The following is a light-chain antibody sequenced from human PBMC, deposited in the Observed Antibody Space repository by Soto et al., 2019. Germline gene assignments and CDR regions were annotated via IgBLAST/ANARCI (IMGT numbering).Light chain of an antibody. Sequence: QSALTQPRSVSGAPGQSVTISCTGTSSDVGGYNYVSWYQQHPGKAPKVMIYDVSKRPSGVPDCFSGSKSGNTASLTISGLQAEDEADYYCCSYAGTYTFDFGTGTKLTVL. V-gene: IGLV2-11*01. CDR3: CSYAGTYTFD. J-gene: IGLJ1*01. CDR2: DVS. CDR1: SSDVGGYNY.